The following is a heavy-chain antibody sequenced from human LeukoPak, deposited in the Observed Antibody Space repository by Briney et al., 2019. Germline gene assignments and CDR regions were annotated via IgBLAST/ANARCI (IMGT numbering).Heavy chain of an antibody. CDR2: ISGSGGGT. V-gene: IGHV3-23*01. J-gene: IGHJ4*02. Sequence: GGSLRLSCAASGFTFNNFAMAWVRQAPGKGPEWLSTISGSGGGTFYADSVKGRFTTSRDNSKNTLYLQMNSLGAEDTAVYYCAKDRRYGEGGAFDYWGQGTLVTVSS. D-gene: IGHD4-17*01. CDR1: GFTFNNFA. CDR3: AKDRRYGEGGAFDY.